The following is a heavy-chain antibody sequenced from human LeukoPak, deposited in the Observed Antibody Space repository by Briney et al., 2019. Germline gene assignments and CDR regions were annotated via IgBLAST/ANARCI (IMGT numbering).Heavy chain of an antibody. D-gene: IGHD1-1*01. V-gene: IGHV3-23*01. Sequence: GGSLRLSCVASGFTFSDYYMSWIRQAPGKGLEWVSGISGSGGSTYYADSVKGRFTISRDNSKNTLYLQMNSLRAEDTAVYYCAKDLSYNYGATKDYWGQGTLVTVSS. CDR2: ISGSGGST. CDR3: AKDLSYNYGATKDY. J-gene: IGHJ4*02. CDR1: GFTFSDYY.